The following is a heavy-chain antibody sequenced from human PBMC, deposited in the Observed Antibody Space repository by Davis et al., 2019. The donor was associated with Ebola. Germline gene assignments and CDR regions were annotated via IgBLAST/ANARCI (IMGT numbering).Heavy chain of an antibody. CDR1: GYTFTGYY. V-gene: IGHV1-2*02. D-gene: IGHD6-6*01. Sequence: APVKVSCKASGYTFTGYYMHWVRQAPGQGLEWMGWINPNSGGTNYAQKFQGRVTMTRDTSISTAYMELSRLRSDDTAVYYCARGGIAARPAYYYYYYYMDVWGKGTTVTVSS. CDR2: INPNSGGT. CDR3: ARGGIAARPAYYYYYYYMDV. J-gene: IGHJ6*03.